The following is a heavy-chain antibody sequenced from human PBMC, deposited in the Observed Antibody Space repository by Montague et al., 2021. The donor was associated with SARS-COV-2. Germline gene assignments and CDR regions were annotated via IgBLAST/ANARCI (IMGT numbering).Heavy chain of an antibody. D-gene: IGHD2-15*01. CDR3: GRGVVAATPVVDY. V-gene: IGHV4-4*07. CDR2: IYASGGT. CDR1: GDSISSFY. J-gene: IGHJ4*02. Sequence: SETLSLTCTVSGDSISSFYWNWIRQPAGKGLEWIGRIYASGGTNYNPSLKSRVTMSVDTSKNQFSLKLNSVTAADTAVYYCGRGVVAATPVVDYWGRGSRVTGSS.